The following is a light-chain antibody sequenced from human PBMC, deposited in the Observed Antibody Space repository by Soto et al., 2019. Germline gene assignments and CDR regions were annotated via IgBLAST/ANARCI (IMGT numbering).Light chain of an antibody. Sequence: DIQMTQSPSSVSASVGDRVTITCRASQSINSWLAWYQQKPGTVPRLLIYAASSLQSGVASRFSGSGAWTEFPLTISRLQPEDFGTYYCQQGDSLPITFGQGTRLEIK. CDR3: QQGDSLPIT. J-gene: IGKJ5*01. CDR1: QSINSW. V-gene: IGKV1-12*01. CDR2: AAS.